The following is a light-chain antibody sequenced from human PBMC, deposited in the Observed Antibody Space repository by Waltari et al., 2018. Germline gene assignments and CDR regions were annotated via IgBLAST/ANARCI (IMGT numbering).Light chain of an antibody. V-gene: IGLV3-21*03. CDR3: QVWDASGDHPV. CDR1: DSEEQT. J-gene: IGLJ2*01. Sequence: YELTQPPSVSVAPGKTAKITCAGRDSEEQTVHRYQQKSGQAPVLVIYDDTVRPSGIPERISGSDTATLTIAGVEAGDEAVYCCQVWDASGDHPVFGGGTRLTVL. CDR2: DDT.